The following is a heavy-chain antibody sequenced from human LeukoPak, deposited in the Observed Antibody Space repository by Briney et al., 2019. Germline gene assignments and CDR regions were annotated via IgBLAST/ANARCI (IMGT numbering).Heavy chain of an antibody. CDR3: ARTPPITGTKWEYWFDP. CDR2: INPNSGGT. Sequence: GASVKVSCKASGYTFTGYYMHWVRQAPGQGLEWMGWINPNSGGTNYAQKFQGRVTMTRDTSISTAYMELSRLRSDDTAVYYCARTPPITGTKWEYWFDPWGQGALVTVSS. D-gene: IGHD1-7*01. V-gene: IGHV1-2*02. CDR1: GYTFTGYY. J-gene: IGHJ5*02.